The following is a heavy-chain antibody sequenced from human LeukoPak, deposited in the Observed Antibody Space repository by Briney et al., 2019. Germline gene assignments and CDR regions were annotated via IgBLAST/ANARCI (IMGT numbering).Heavy chain of an antibody. J-gene: IGHJ4*02. CDR2: INPGGGRI. V-gene: IGHV1-46*01. CDR1: GYTLTNYY. Sequence: ASVKVSCKASGYTLTNYYIHWVRQAPGQGLEWMGIINPGGGRITYAQKFQGRVTMTTDTSTRTVYMELSSLRSEDTAVYFCATIPDSFVASPGHSRWGQGTLVTVSS. D-gene: IGHD2-21*01. CDR3: ATIPDSFVASPGHSR.